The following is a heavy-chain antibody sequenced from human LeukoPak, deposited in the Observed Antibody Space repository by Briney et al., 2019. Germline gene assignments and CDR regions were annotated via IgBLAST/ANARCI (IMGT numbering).Heavy chain of an antibody. D-gene: IGHD5-18*01. V-gene: IGHV4-59*01. J-gene: IGHJ4*02. Sequence: SETLSLTCTVSDGSISSYYWSWIRQPPGKGLEWIGYIYYSENTNYNPSLKSRVTISVDTSKSQFSLKLFSVTAADTAVYYCARSHKAMAGEGLFDYWGQGTLVTVSS. CDR3: ARSHKAMAGEGLFDY. CDR1: DGSISSYY. CDR2: IYYSENT.